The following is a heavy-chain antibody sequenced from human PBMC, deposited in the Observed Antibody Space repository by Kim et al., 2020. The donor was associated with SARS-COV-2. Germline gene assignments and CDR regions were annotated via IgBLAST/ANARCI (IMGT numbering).Heavy chain of an antibody. CDR2: IYYSGST. CDR3: ARASSGSYTPYFDY. CDR1: GGSISSYY. J-gene: IGHJ4*02. D-gene: IGHD1-26*01. Sequence: SETLSLTCTVSGGSISSYYWSWIRQPPGKGLEWIGYIYYSGSTNYNPSLKSRVTISVDTSKNQFSLKLSSVTAADTAVYYCARASSGSYTPYFDYWGQGTLVTVSS. V-gene: IGHV4-59*01.